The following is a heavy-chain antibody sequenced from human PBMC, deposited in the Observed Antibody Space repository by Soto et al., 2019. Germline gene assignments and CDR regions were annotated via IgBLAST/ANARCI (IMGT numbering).Heavy chain of an antibody. Sequence: QVHLVQSGVEVKTAGASVKVSCPPSGYTFFTYDIIWVRQAPAQGLKWMGWISTYSGDTKYAQKFQGRVTMTTDTSTTTAYLELRSLRSDDTAVYYCARHHGPTTSENWFDPWGQGTLVTVSS. D-gene: IGHD5-12*01. CDR1: GYTFFTYD. CDR3: ARHHGPTTSENWFDP. CDR2: ISTYSGDT. V-gene: IGHV1-18*01. J-gene: IGHJ5*02.